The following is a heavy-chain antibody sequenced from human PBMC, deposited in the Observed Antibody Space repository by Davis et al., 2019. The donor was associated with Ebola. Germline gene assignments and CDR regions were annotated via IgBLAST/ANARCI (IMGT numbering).Heavy chain of an antibody. CDR2: IHYSGST. V-gene: IGHV4-59*01. D-gene: IGHD2-15*01. CDR1: GGSISGYY. J-gene: IGHJ4*02. CDR3: AREGTGY. Sequence: PSETLSLTCTVSGGSISGYYWGWVRQPPGKGLEWIGYIHYSGSTSYNPSLQTRVTMSVDTSKNQFSLRLTSVTAADTAIYYCAREGTGYWGQGILVTVSS.